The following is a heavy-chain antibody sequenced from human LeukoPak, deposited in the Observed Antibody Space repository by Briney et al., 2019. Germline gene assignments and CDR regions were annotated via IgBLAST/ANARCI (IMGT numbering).Heavy chain of an antibody. Sequence: PGGSLRLSCAASGFTFSNAWMSWVRQAPGKGLEWVAVISYDGSNKYYADSVKGRFTISRDNSKNTLYLQMNSLRADDTAVYYCAKGLRYSDNWGQGTLVTVSS. CDR1: GFTFSNAW. CDR3: AKGLRYSDN. D-gene: IGHD3-9*01. J-gene: IGHJ4*02. V-gene: IGHV3-30*18. CDR2: ISYDGSNK.